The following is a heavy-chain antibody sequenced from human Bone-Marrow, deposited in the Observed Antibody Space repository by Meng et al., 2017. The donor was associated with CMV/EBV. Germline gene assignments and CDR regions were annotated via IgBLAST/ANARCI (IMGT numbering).Heavy chain of an antibody. CDR2: IIPILGIA. D-gene: IGHD5-12*01. J-gene: IGHJ6*02. CDR3: ARSVGTIYLWVRGMDV. V-gene: IGHV1-69*02. CDR1: GGTFSSYT. Sequence: SVKVSCKASGGTFSSYTISWVRQAPGQGLEWMGRIIPILGIANYAQKFQGRVTITADKSTSTAYMELSSLRSEDTAVYYCARSVGTIYLWVRGMDVWGQGTTVIVSS.